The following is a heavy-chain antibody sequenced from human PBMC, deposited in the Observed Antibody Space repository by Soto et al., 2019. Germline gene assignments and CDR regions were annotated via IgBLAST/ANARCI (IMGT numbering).Heavy chain of an antibody. J-gene: IGHJ5*02. CDR2: IYPGDADI. V-gene: IGHV5-51*01. CDR1: GYRFTSFW. CDR3: ARGIEMARIGWFDP. Sequence: GESLKISCKGSGYRFTSFWIGWVRQMPGKGLEWLGIIYPGDADIRYTPSFQGQVTMSADKSISTAYLQWSSLKASDTAIYYRARGIEMARIGWFDPWGQGTLVTVSS. D-gene: IGHD5-12*01.